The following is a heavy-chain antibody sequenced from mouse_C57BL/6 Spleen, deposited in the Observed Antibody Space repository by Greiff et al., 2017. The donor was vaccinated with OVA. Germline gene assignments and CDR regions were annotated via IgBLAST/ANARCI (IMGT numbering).Heavy chain of an antibody. J-gene: IGHJ2*01. CDR2: IHPNSGST. CDR3: ARRWDVFDY. CDR1: GYTFTSYW. Sequence: VKLMESGAELVKPGASVKLSCKASGYTFTSYWMHWVKQRPGQGLEWIGMIHPNSGSTNYNEKFKSKATLTVDKSSSTAYMQLSSLTSEDSAVYYCARRWDVFDYWGQGTTLTVSS. D-gene: IGHD4-1*01. V-gene: IGHV1-64*01.